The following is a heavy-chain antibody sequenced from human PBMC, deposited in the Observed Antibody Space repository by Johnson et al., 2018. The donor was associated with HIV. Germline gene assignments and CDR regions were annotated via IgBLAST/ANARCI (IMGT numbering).Heavy chain of an antibody. D-gene: IGHD6-19*01. CDR2: INSGGST. V-gene: IGHV3-66*01. CDR1: GFTVSRNY. J-gene: IGHJ3*02. Sequence: VQLVEYGGGLVQPGGSLRLSCAASGFTVSRNYMSWVRQAPGKGLEWVSVINSGGSTYYADSVKGRFTSSRANSKNTLYLQLTSLRAEYTAVYYCARVGAGHISGPDMVFDIWGQGTMVTVSS. CDR3: ARVGAGHISGPDMVFDI.